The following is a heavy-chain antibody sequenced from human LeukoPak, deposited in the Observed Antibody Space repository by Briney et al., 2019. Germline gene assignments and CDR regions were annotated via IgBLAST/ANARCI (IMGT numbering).Heavy chain of an antibody. V-gene: IGHV3-15*01. CDR1: GFIFSNAW. J-gene: IGHJ4*02. CDR2: MKSIVDGGTT. Sequence: GGSLRLSCAGAGFIFSNAWMGWVRQAPGKGLEWVGRMKSIVDGGTTDYAATVKDRFTISRDDSKTTPYLQMHSLKAEDTAVYYCVTDKPYRGLRTFDYWGQGALVTVSS. CDR3: VTDKPYRGLRTFDY. D-gene: IGHD1-26*01.